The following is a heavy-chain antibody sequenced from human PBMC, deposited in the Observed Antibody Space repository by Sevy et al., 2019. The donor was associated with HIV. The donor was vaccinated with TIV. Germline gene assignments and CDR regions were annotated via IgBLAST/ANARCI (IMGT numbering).Heavy chain of an antibody. CDR3: AKDGHASWTANSYYHLDV. J-gene: IGHJ6*04. CDR2: ISYDGSKN. Sequence: GGSLRLSCVASGFIFSGNGMHWVREAPGKGLEWLAAISYDGSKNYSADSVKGRFTISRDNSQSTLYREMKSLRVEDSAVYYCAKDGHASWTANSYYHLDVWGKGTTVTVSS. V-gene: IGHV3-30*18. D-gene: IGHD3-10*01. CDR1: GFIFSGNG.